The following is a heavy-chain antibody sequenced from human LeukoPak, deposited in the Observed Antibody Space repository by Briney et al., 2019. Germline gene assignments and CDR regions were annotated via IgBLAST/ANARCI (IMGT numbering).Heavy chain of an antibody. J-gene: IGHJ4*02. D-gene: IGHD2-15*01. Sequence: GGSLRLSCAASGFTFSSCGMSWVRQAPGKGLEWVSAISGSGGSTYYADSVKGRFTISRDNSKNTLYLQMNSLRAEDTAVYYCAKDLPSRWSVDYWGQGTLVTVSS. V-gene: IGHV3-23*01. CDR1: GFTFSSCG. CDR3: AKDLPSRWSVDY. CDR2: ISGSGGST.